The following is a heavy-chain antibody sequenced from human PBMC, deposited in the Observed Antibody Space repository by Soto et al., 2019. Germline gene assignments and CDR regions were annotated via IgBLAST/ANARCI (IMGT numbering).Heavy chain of an antibody. CDR3: ARGRPSSVPFDY. V-gene: IGHV1-2*04. CDR2: INPNSGGT. CDR1: RYAFSGYY. J-gene: IGHJ4*02. D-gene: IGHD6-6*01. Sequence: GASVKVSCKASRYAFSGYYIHWLRQAPGQGLEWLGWINPNSGGTNYAQKLQGWVTMTRDTSINTAYMELSRLRSDDTAVYYCARGRPSSVPFDYWGQGTLVTVSS.